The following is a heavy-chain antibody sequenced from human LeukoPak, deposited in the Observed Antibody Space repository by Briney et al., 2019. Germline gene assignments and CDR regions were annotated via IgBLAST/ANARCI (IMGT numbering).Heavy chain of an antibody. Sequence: GGSLRLSCAASGFTFSSYSMNWVRQAPGKGLEWVSSISSSSSYIYYADSVKGRFTISRDNSKNTLYLQMNSLRAEDTAVYYCAKLKGRIGYGDLTDYWGQGTLVTVSS. CDR1: GFTFSSYS. CDR2: ISSSSSYI. J-gene: IGHJ4*02. CDR3: AKLKGRIGYGDLTDY. D-gene: IGHD4-17*01. V-gene: IGHV3-21*04.